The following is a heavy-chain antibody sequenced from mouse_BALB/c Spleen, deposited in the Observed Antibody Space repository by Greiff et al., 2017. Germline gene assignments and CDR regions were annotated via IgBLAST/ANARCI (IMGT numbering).Heavy chain of an antibody. J-gene: IGHJ1*01. CDR3: ARTGNGYFWYFDV. V-gene: IGHV3-2*02. D-gene: IGHD2-2*01. CDR1: GYSITSDYA. Sequence: DVQLVESGPGLVKPSQSLSLTCTVTGYSITSDYAWNWIRQFPGNKLEWMGYISYSGSTSYNPSLKSRISITRDTSKNQFFLQLNSVTTEDTATYYCARTGNGYFWYFDVWGAGTTVTVSS. CDR2: ISYSGST.